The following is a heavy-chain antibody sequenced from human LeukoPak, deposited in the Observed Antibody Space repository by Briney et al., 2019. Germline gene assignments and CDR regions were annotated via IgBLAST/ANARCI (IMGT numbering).Heavy chain of an antibody. CDR1: GGSISSRNW. J-gene: IGHJ3*02. Sequence: SETLSLTCAVSGGSISSRNWWTWVRQPPGKGLEWIGEIYHSGGTNYNPSLKSRVTISVDTSKNQFSLKLSSVTAADTAVYYCARDGTWGSGGAFDIWGQGTMVTVSS. D-gene: IGHD1-7*01. CDR3: ARDGTWGSGGAFDI. V-gene: IGHV4-4*02. CDR2: IYHSGGT.